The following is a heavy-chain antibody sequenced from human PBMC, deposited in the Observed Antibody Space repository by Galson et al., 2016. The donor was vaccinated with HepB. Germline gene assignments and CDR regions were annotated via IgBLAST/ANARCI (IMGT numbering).Heavy chain of an antibody. CDR2: ISRSGDST. J-gene: IGHJ6*04. D-gene: IGHD2-2*01. V-gene: IGHV3-23*01. CDR3: VQGSTAPAV. Sequence: SLRLSCAASGFTFRNYGMTWVRQAPGKGLEVAASISRSGDSTDYADSVKGRFTISRDNSKNTLSLQMNSLTADDPAIYYCVQGSTAPAVWGKGTTVTVPS. CDR1: GFTFRNYG.